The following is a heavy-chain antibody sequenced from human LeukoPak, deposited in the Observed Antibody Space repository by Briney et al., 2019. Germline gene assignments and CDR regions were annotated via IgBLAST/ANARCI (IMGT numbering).Heavy chain of an antibody. CDR3: AKKLSTLDGRKDYYFDY. D-gene: IGHD5-24*01. V-gene: IGHV1-24*01. CDR2: FDPEDGET. J-gene: IGHJ4*02. Sequence: ASAKVSCKVSGYTLTELSTHWVRQAPGKGLEWMGGFDPEDGETICAQKFQGRVTMTEDTSTDTAYMELSSLRSEDTAVYYCAKKLSTLDGRKDYYFDYWGQGTLVTVSS. CDR1: GYTLTELS.